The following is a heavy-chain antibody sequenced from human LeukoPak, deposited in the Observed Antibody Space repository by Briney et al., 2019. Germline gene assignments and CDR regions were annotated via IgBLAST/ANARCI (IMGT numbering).Heavy chain of an antibody. D-gene: IGHD3-10*01. CDR2: INPGGGST. J-gene: IGHJ4*02. CDR1: GYIFTNYY. Sequence: ASVKVSCKASGYIFTNYYIHWVRQAPGQGLEWVGIINPGGGSTTYAQNLQGRVTMSRDTSTSTVYMELSSLRFEDTAVYYCARDPYRVSGSYYGCYFDYWGQGTLVTVSS. CDR3: ARDPYRVSGSYYGCYFDY. V-gene: IGHV1-46*01.